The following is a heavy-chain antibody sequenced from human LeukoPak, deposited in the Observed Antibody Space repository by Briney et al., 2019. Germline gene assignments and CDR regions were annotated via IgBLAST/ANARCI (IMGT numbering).Heavy chain of an antibody. CDR1: RFTCSSYG. D-gene: IGHD2-2*01. V-gene: IGHV3-30*02. J-gene: IGHJ4*02. Sequence: GGSLRCSGSASRFTCSSYGMHWVRQAPGKGLEWWAFIQYDGSNKYYADSVKGRLTISRDNYKNTLYLQMNSLRAEDMGVYYCAKDNLPGYVVGRAAKDYWGQGTLVTVSS. CDR2: IQYDGSNK. CDR3: AKDNLPGYVVGRAAKDY.